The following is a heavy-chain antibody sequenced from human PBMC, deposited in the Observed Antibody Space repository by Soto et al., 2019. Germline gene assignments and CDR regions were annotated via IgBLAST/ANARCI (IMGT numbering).Heavy chain of an antibody. CDR2: IYYSGST. J-gene: IGHJ4*02. CDR3: ARWVGATSFDY. V-gene: IGHV4-31*03. CDR1: GGSISSGGYY. Sequence: TSETLSLTCTVSGGSISSGGYYWSWIRQHPGKGLEWIGYIYYSGSTYYNPFLKSRVTISVDTSKNQFSLKLSSVTAADTAVYYCARWVGATSFDYWGQGTLVTVSS. D-gene: IGHD1-26*01.